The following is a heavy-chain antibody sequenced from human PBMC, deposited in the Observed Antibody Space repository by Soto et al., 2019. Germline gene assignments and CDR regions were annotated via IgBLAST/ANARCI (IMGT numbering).Heavy chain of an antibody. D-gene: IGHD3-3*01. CDR1: GGSISSYY. V-gene: IGHV4-59*01. CDR3: ARSFGVVNPIWGWFDP. Sequence: SETLSLTCTVSGGSISSYYWSWIRQPPGKGLEWIGYIYYSGSTNYNPSLKSRVTISVDTSKNQFSLKLSSVTAADTAVYYCARSFGVVNPIWGWFDPWGQGTLVTVSS. J-gene: IGHJ5*02. CDR2: IYYSGST.